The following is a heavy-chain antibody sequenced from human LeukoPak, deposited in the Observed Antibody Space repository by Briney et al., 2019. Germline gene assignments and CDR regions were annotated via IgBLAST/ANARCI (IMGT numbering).Heavy chain of an antibody. CDR1: GFTFSSFW. J-gene: IGHJ4*02. D-gene: IGHD3-22*01. Sequence: SGGSLRLSCADSGFTFSSFWMTWVRQVPGRGLEWVANIKQDGSEKYYVDSVKGRFTISRDNAKKSLYLQMNSLRAEDTAVYYCAKGNYYDSSAYLDYWGQGTLVTVSS. V-gene: IGHV3-7*01. CDR2: IKQDGSEK. CDR3: AKGNYYDSSAYLDY.